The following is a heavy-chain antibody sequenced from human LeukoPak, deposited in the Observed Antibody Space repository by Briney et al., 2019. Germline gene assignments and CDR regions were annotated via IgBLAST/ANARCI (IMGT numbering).Heavy chain of an antibody. Sequence: SETLSLTCVVYGGSFSDYYWSWIRQPPGKGLEWIGEINHRGITNYNPSLKSRVTISVDTSKNQFSLKLSSVTAADTAVYYCARDRGSYSSSRPWFDPWGQGTLVTVSS. CDR2: INHRGIT. J-gene: IGHJ5*02. V-gene: IGHV4-34*01. CDR3: ARDRGSYSSSRPWFDP. D-gene: IGHD6-13*01. CDR1: GGSFSDYY.